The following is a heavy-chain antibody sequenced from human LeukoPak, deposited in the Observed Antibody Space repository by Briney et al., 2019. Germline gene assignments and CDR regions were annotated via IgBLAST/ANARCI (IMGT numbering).Heavy chain of an antibody. Sequence: ASVKVSCKASGGTFSSYAISWVLQAPGQGLEWMGGIIPIFGTANYAQKFQGRVTITADESTSTAYMELSSLRSEDTAVYYCAREQDRGNFDYWGQGTLVTVSS. V-gene: IGHV1-69*01. D-gene: IGHD6-25*01. CDR1: GGTFSSYA. J-gene: IGHJ4*02. CDR2: IIPIFGTA. CDR3: AREQDRGNFDY.